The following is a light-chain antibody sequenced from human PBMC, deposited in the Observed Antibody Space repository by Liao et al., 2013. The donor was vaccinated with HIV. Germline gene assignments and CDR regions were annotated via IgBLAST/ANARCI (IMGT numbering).Light chain of an antibody. CDR3: QVWDSSSGV. CDR2: YDS. Sequence: SYVLTQPPSVSVAPGKTATITCGGNNIGSKSVHWYQQKPGQAPVLVIYYDSDRPSGIPERFSDSNSGNTATLTISTVAAGDEADYYCQVWDSSSGVFGTGTKVTVL. CDR1: NIGSKS. J-gene: IGLJ1*01. V-gene: IGLV3-21*01.